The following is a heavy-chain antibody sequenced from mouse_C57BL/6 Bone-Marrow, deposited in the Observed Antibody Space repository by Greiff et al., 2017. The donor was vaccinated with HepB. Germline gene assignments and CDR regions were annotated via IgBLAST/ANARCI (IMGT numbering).Heavy chain of an antibody. CDR2: ISYDGSN. CDR1: GYSITSGYY. V-gene: IGHV3-6*01. D-gene: IGHD2-3*01. CDR3: AREGEFYDGYSFAY. J-gene: IGHJ3*01. Sequence: EVQLVESGPGLVKPSQSLSLTCSVTGYSITSGYYWNWIRQFPGNKLEWMGYISYDGSNNYNPSLKNRISITRDTSKNQFFLKLNSVTTEDTATYYCAREGEFYDGYSFAYWGQGTLVTVSA.